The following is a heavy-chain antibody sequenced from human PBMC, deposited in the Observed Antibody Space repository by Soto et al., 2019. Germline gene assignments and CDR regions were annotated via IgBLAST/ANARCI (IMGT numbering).Heavy chain of an antibody. CDR2: ISSSSSYI. J-gene: IGHJ4*02. CDR3: ARDLDSSGSFSYHCGY. V-gene: IGHV3-21*01. Sequence: PGGSLRLSCAASGFTFSSYSMNWVRQAPGKGLERVSTISSSSSYIYYADSVKGRFTISRDNAKTSLYLQMNSLRAEDTAVYDCARDLDSSGSFSYHCGYWRQRPLVTVAS. D-gene: IGHD6-19*01. CDR1: GFTFSSYS.